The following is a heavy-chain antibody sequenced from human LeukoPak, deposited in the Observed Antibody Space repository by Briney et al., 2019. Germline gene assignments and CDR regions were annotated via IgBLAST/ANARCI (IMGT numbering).Heavy chain of an antibody. D-gene: IGHD3-22*01. Sequence: SETLSLTCTVSGGSISSYYWSWLRQPPGKGLEWIGYIYYSGSTNYNPSLKSRVTISVDTSKNQFSLKLSSVTAADTAVYYCARGGGFTYYDSSGFDYWGQGTLVTVSS. V-gene: IGHV4-59*01. CDR3: ARGGGFTYYDSSGFDY. CDR2: IYYSGST. J-gene: IGHJ4*02. CDR1: GGSISSYY.